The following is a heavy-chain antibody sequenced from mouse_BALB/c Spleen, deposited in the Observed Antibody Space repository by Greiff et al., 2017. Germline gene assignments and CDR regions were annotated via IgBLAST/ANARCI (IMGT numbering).Heavy chain of an antibody. V-gene: IGHV1-63*02. D-gene: IGHD1-1*02. J-gene: IGHJ4*01. Sequence: QVQLKQSGAELVRPGTSVKISCKASGYTFTNYWLGWVKQRPGHGLEWIGDIYPGGGYTNYNEKFKGKATLTADTSSSTAYMQLSSLTSEDSAVYFCARGGATRYYAMDYWGQGTSVTVSS. CDR2: IYPGGGYT. CDR3: ARGGATRYYAMDY. CDR1: GYTFTNYW.